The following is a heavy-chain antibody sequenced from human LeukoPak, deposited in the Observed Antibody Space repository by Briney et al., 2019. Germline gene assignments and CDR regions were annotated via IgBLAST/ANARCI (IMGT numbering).Heavy chain of an antibody. Sequence: LGGSLRLSCAASGFTFSDYYMSWIRQAPGRGLEWVSYISSSGSTIYYADSVKGRFTISRDNAKNSLDLQMNSLRAEDTAVYYCASFPAYYYDSSGYNDYWGQGTLVTVSS. D-gene: IGHD3-22*01. CDR3: ASFPAYYYDSSGYNDY. CDR1: GFTFSDYY. CDR2: ISSSGSTI. V-gene: IGHV3-11*01. J-gene: IGHJ4*02.